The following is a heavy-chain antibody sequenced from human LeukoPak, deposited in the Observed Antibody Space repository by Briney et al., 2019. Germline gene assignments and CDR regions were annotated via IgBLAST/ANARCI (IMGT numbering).Heavy chain of an antibody. J-gene: IGHJ6*03. CDR2: IIPIFGTA. D-gene: IGHD6-13*01. CDR1: GGTFISYA. V-gene: IGHV1-69*06. Sequence: SVKVSCKASGGTFISYAISWVRQAPGQGLEWMGGIIPIFGTANYAQKFQGRVTITADKSTSTAYMELSSLRSEDTAVYYCARVNHRYSSSWLPYYYYMDVWGKGTTVTVSS. CDR3: ARVNHRYSSSWLPYYYYMDV.